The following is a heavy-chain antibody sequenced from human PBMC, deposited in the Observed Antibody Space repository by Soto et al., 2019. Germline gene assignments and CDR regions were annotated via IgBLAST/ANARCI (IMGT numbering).Heavy chain of an antibody. D-gene: IGHD2-15*01. CDR1: GGYISTGTYY. CDR3: ARSHLGYCSGGSCYPNWFDP. CDR2: IYNSGTT. Sequence: SEALARTGSVCGGYISTGTYYGSLLRQYPGKGLEWIGHIYNSGTTYHDPSLKSRHTISIDTSKNEFSLKLSSVTAADTAVYYCARSHLGYCSGGSCYPNWFDPWGQGALVTVS. J-gene: IGHJ5*02. V-gene: IGHV4-31*03.